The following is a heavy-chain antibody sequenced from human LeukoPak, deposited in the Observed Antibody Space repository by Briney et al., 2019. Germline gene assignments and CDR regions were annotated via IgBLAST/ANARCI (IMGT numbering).Heavy chain of an antibody. Sequence: GGSLRLSCAASGFTFSSYGMSWVRQAPGKGLEWVSAISFSGDSTYYADSVKGRFTISRDNSKNTLYLQMNSLRAEDTAVYYCAKLALIYGDFDYWGQGTLVTVSS. CDR3: AKLALIYGDFDY. V-gene: IGHV3-23*01. D-gene: IGHD4-17*01. CDR1: GFTFSSYG. J-gene: IGHJ4*02. CDR2: ISFSGDST.